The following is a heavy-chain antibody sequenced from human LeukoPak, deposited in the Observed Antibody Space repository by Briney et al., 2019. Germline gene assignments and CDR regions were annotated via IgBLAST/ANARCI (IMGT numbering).Heavy chain of an antibody. CDR3: ATSTVTSQNSYHYIDV. D-gene: IGHD4-17*01. V-gene: IGHV4-4*07. CDR1: GDSINIYY. Sequence: SETLSLTCTASGDSINIYYWSWIRQPAGKGLEWIGRIFTSGNTNYNPSLKSPLTLSVDKSKNQFSLKLNSVTAADTAMYYCATSTVTSQNSYHYIDVWGKGTTVTVSS. CDR2: IFTSGNT. J-gene: IGHJ6*03.